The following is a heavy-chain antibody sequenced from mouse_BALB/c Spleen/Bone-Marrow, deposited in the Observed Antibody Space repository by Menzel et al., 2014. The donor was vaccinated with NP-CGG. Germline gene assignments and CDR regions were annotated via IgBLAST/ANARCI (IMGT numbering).Heavy chain of an antibody. J-gene: IGHJ3*01. V-gene: IGHV1S81*02. CDR3: TRSNGNWFAY. Sequence: QQSGAGLVKPGASVKLSCKASGYTFTSYYIYWVKQRPRQGLEWIGEINPSNGGTNFNEKFKSKATLTVDKSSSTAYMQLSSLTSEDSAVYYCTRSNGNWFAYWGQGTLVTVSA. CDR1: GYTFTSYY. D-gene: IGHD2-1*01. CDR2: INPSNGGT.